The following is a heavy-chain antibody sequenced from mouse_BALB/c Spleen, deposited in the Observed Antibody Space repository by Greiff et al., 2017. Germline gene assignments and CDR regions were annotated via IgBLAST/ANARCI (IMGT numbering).Heavy chain of an antibody. CDR3: ARGDYGSSFWFAY. Sequence: VMLVESGPGLVAPSQSLSITCTVSGFSLTGYGVNWVRQPPGKGLEWLGMIWGDGSTDYNSALKSRLSISKDNSKSQVFLKMNSLQTDDTARYYCARGDYGSSFWFAYWGQGTLVTVSA. CDR1: GFSLTGYG. J-gene: IGHJ3*01. D-gene: IGHD1-1*01. CDR2: IWGDGST. V-gene: IGHV2-6-7*01.